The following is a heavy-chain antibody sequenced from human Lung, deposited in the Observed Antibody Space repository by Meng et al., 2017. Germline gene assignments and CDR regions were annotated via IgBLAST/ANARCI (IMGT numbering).Heavy chain of an antibody. CDR1: GFTFSTYI. CDR2: INSGSNYI. Sequence: EVQLVESGGGLVKPGGSLRLSCAASGFTFSTYIMNCVRQAPGKGLEWVSSINSGSNYIYYAHSVKGRFTISRDSAKNSVYLQMNSLRAEDTAVYYCARGVDITVTKYHFDYWGQGILVTVSS. CDR3: ARGVDITVTKYHFDY. V-gene: IGHV3-21*01. D-gene: IGHD4-17*01. J-gene: IGHJ4*02.